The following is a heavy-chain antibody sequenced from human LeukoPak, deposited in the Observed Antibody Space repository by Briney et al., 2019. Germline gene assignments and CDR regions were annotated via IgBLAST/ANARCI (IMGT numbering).Heavy chain of an antibody. CDR3: AKDPGTGEMALDI. V-gene: IGHV3-33*06. Sequence: PGRSLRLSCAASGFTFSSYGMHWVRQAPGKGLEWVAVIWFDGSNKYYADSVKGRFTISRDNSKNTLYLQMNSLRAEDTAVYYCAKDPGTGEMALDIWGQGTMVTVSS. D-gene: IGHD7-27*01. CDR1: GFTFSSYG. J-gene: IGHJ3*02. CDR2: IWFDGSNK.